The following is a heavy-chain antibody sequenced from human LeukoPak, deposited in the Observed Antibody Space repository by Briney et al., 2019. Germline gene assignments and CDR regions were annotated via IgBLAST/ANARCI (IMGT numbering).Heavy chain of an antibody. CDR1: GFTFSSFD. CDR2: ISTSSRYI. CDR3: ARADCSGSTCYLRRSWFDP. Sequence: GGSLRLSCAASGFTFSSFDMNWVRQAPGKGLEWVSSISTSSRYIYYRDSVKGRFTISRDDAKSSLYLQMNSLRVEDTAVYYCARADCSGSTCYLRRSWFDPWGQGTLVTVSS. J-gene: IGHJ5*02. D-gene: IGHD2-2*01. V-gene: IGHV3-21*01.